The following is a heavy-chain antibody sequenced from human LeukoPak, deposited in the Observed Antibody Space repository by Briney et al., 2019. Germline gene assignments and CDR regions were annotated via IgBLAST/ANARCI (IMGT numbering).Heavy chain of an antibody. CDR3: AKQSYARSLGE. CDR1: GFPFSDFS. CDR2: TNSGGTST. V-gene: IGHV3-23*01. J-gene: IGHJ4*02. D-gene: IGHD2-8*01. Sequence: GGSLRLSCATSGFPFSDFSMSWVRQAPGKGLEWISTTNSGGTSTYYAESVKGRFTISRDNSKYTLYLQMSSLRVEDTAVYYCAKQSYARSLGEGGPGTLVSVSS.